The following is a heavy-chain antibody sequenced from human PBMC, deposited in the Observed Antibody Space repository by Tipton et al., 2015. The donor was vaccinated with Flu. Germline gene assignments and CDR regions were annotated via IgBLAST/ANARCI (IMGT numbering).Heavy chain of an antibody. CDR2: LYYSGST. CDR1: GGSISGYY. Sequence: TLSLTCTVSGGSISGYYWSWIRQPPGKGLEWIAYLYYSGSTNYNPSLKSRVTISVDMYKNQFSLKLTSVTAADTAVYYCARSPGYYFDYWGQGTLVTVSS. V-gene: IGHV4-59*07. CDR3: ARSPGYYFDY. J-gene: IGHJ4*02.